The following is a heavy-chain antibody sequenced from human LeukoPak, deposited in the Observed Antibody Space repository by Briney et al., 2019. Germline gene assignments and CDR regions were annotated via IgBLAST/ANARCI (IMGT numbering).Heavy chain of an antibody. D-gene: IGHD6-19*01. CDR2: IYYSVSP. J-gene: IGHJ4*02. Sequence: SETLSLTCTLSGGALSRSGSYCGWVRHPPGGRLGWNGSIYYSVSPYYNPSRKSRVTISVDTAKTQFPLTLSSVTAADTAVYYCVSQGRYSSGWYYFDYWGQGTLVTVSS. CDR3: VSQGRYSSGWYYFDY. CDR1: GGALSRSGSY. V-gene: IGHV4-39*01.